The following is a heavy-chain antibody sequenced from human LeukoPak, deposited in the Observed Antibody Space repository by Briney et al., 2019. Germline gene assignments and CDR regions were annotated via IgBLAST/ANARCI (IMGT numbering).Heavy chain of an antibody. CDR2: IYYSGST. CDR1: GGSISSYY. J-gene: IGHJ4*02. CDR3: ARRGYSYGWAFDY. V-gene: IGHV4-59*08. Sequence: SETLSLTCTVSGGSISSYYWSWIRQPPGKGLEWIGYIYYSGSTNYNPSLKGRVTISVDTSKNQFSLKLSSVTAADTAVYYCARRGYSYGWAFDYWGQGTLVTVSS. D-gene: IGHD5-18*01.